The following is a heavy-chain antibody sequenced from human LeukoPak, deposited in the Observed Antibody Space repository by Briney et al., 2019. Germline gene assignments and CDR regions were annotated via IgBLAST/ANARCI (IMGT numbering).Heavy chain of an antibody. CDR2: IYYSGST. CDR3: ARVGGSGWFDP. J-gene: IGHJ5*02. Sequence: PSETLSLTCTVSGGSIISYYWNWIRQPPGKGLEWIGYIYYSGSTNYNPSLKSRVTISIDTSKSHFSLKLSSVTAADTAVYYCARVGGSGWFDPWGQGTLVTVSS. CDR1: GGSIISYY. D-gene: IGHD3-10*01. V-gene: IGHV4-59*01.